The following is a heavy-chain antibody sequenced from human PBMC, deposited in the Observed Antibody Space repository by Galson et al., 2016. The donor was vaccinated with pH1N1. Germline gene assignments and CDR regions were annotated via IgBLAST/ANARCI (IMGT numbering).Heavy chain of an antibody. V-gene: IGHV6-1*01. J-gene: IGHJ6*02. CDR3: AMDYFGLDV. CDR2: TYYRSKWYN. CDR1: GDSVSSNTAA. Sequence: CAISGDSVSSNTAAWNWIRQSPSRGLEWLGRTYYRSKWYNDYAVSVKSRININPDTSSNQISLQLKSVTPDGTAVYYCAMDYFGLDVWGQGTTVTVSS.